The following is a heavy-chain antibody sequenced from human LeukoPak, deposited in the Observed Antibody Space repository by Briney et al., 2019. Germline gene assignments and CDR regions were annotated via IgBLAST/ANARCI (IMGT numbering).Heavy chain of an antibody. CDR2: IYYRGST. Sequence: SETLSLTCTVSGGSINNYYWSWTRQPPGKGLEWIGYIYYRGSTNYNPSLKSRVTFSVDTSKNQFSLKLNSVTAADTAVYYCARGGDYGDLLYFDYWGQGTLVTVSS. CDR1: GGSINNYY. V-gene: IGHV4-59*01. D-gene: IGHD4-17*01. J-gene: IGHJ4*02. CDR3: ARGGDYGDLLYFDY.